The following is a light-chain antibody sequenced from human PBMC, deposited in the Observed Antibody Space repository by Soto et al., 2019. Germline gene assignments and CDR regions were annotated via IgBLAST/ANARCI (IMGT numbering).Light chain of an antibody. Sequence: ETVLTQSPGTLSLYPGEKATLSCRASQSVISDYLAWYQQKPDQAPRLVIYGASGRAAGIPDRFNGSVSGTDVTLTISRLEPEDFAMYYCQQDGSSVCTCGHWTKLEIK. J-gene: IGKJ2*02. CDR1: QSVISDY. V-gene: IGKV3-20*01. CDR3: QQDGSSVCT. CDR2: GAS.